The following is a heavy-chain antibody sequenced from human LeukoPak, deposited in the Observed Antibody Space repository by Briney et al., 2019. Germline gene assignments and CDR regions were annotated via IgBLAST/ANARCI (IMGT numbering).Heavy chain of an antibody. J-gene: IGHJ4*02. V-gene: IGHV4-39*01. CDR3: ARIRAGANTAMGY. CDR1: GGSISSSSYY. D-gene: IGHD5-18*01. CDR2: IYYSGST. Sequence: PSETLSLTCTVSGGSISSSSYYWGWIRQPPGKGLEWIGSIYYSGSTYYNPSLKSRVTISVDTSKNQFSLKLSSVTAADTAVYYCARIRAGANTAMGYWGQGTLVTVSS.